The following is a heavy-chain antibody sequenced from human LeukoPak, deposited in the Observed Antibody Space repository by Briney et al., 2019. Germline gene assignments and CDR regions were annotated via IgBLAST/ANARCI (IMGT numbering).Heavy chain of an antibody. CDR3: AGLLWFGEFYWFDP. CDR1: GYTFTSYG. J-gene: IGHJ5*02. D-gene: IGHD3-10*01. V-gene: IGHV1-18*01. CDR2: ISAYNGNT. Sequence: EGSVNVSCKASGYTFTSYGSSWVRQAPGQGLEWMGWISAYNGNTNYEQKLQGRVTMTTDTSTSTAYMELRSLRSDDTAVYYCAGLLWFGEFYWFDPWGQGTLVTVSS.